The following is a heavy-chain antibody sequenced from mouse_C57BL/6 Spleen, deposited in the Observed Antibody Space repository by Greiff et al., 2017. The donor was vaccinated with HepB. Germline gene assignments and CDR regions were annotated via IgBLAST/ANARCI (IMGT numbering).Heavy chain of an antibody. V-gene: IGHV1-15*01. CDR2: IDPETGGT. CDR3: TREWDWYFDV. J-gene: IGHJ1*03. CDR1: GYTFTDYE. Sequence: VKLQESGAELVRPGASVTLSCKASGYTFTDYEMHWVKQTPVHGLEWIGAIDPETGGTAYNQKFKGKAILTADKSSSTAYMELRSLTSEDSAVYYCTREWDWYFDVWGTGTTVTVSS.